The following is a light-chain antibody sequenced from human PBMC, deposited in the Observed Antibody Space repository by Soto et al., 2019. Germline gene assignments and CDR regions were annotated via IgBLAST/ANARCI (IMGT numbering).Light chain of an antibody. V-gene: IGKV3-15*01. J-gene: IGKJ1*01. CDR3: RQNNIGPFWT. CDR1: QSVSSN. CDR2: GAS. Sequence: EIVMTQSPATLSVSPGERAILSCGASQSVSSNLAWYQQKPGQAPRLLIYGASTRATGIPVRFSGSGSGTEFTLPISTLQLEHFEFYNWRQNNIGPFWTFGQGTKVEFK.